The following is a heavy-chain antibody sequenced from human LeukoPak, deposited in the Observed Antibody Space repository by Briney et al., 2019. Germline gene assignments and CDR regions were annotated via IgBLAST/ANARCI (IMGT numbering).Heavy chain of an antibody. V-gene: IGHV4-38-2*02. Sequence: SETLSLTCTVSGYSISSGYYWGWIRQPPGKGLEWIGSIYHSGSTYYNPSLKSRVTISVDTSKNQFSLKLSSVTAADTAVYYCARAQWLAYYYYYYMDVWGKGTTVTVSS. D-gene: IGHD6-19*01. J-gene: IGHJ6*03. CDR2: IYHSGST. CDR3: ARAQWLAYYYYYYMDV. CDR1: GYSISSGYY.